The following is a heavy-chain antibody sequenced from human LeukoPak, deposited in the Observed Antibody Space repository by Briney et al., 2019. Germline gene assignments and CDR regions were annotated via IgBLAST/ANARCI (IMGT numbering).Heavy chain of an antibody. CDR2: IYSGGTT. D-gene: IGHD4-17*01. CDR3: ARDPRTTGKSNYGMDV. V-gene: IGHV3-53*01. CDR1: GITVSSNY. Sequence: GGSLRLSCAASGITVSSNYMSWVRQPPGKGLEWVSIIYSGGTTYYADSVQGRFTISRDNSKNTVYLQMNSLSAEDTAVYYCARDPRTTGKSNYGMDVWGQGTTVTVSS. J-gene: IGHJ6*02.